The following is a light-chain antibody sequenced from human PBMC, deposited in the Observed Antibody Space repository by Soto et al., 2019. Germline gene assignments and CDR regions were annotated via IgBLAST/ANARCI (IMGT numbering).Light chain of an antibody. Sequence: QSVLTQSASASGTPGQRVTISCSGGTSKIGKNAVYWFQLLPGTAPKLLIYYSNKRPSGISDRFSGSKSGTSASLAISGLRPEDEADYYCAAWDDRLRGYVFATGTKVTVL. V-gene: IGLV1-47*01. CDR3: AAWDDRLRGYV. CDR2: YSN. J-gene: IGLJ1*01. CDR1: TSKIGKNA.